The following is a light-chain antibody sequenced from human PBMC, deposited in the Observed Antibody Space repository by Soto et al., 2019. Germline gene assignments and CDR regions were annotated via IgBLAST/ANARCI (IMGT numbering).Light chain of an antibody. CDR1: SGHSNYA. CDR3: QAWGTGIRV. V-gene: IGLV4-69*02. CDR2: VNSDGSH. Sequence: QPVLTQSPSASASLGASVKLTCTLSSGHSNYAIAWHQQQAEKGPRYLMKVNSDGSHSKGDGTPGRFSGSSSGAERYLTISSLQSDDEADYYCQAWGTGIRVFGGGTKLTVL. J-gene: IGLJ2*01.